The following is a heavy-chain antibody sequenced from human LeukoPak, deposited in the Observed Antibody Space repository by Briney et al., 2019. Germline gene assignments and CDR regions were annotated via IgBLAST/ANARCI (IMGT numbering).Heavy chain of an antibody. D-gene: IGHD3-22*01. Sequence: PSETLSLTCAVYGGSFSGYYWSWIRQPPGKGLEWIGEINHSGSTNYNPSLKSRVTISVDTSKNQFSLKLSSVTAADTAVYYCARLRPEHYYDSSGCDYYYGMDVWGQGTTVTVSS. CDR3: ARLRPEHYYDSSGCDYYYGMDV. J-gene: IGHJ6*01. V-gene: IGHV4-34*01. CDR1: GGSFSGYY. CDR2: INHSGST.